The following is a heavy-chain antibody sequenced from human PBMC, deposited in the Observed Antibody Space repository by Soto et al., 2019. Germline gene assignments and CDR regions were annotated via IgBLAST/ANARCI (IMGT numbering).Heavy chain of an antibody. J-gene: IGHJ4*02. CDR2: IYWNDDK. CDR1: GFSLSTSGVG. CDR3: AHPYCSGGSCYSSFVY. D-gene: IGHD2-15*01. V-gene: IGHV2-5*01. Sequence: QITLKESGPTLVNPTQTLTLTCTFSGFSLSTSGVGVGWIRQPPGKALEWLALIYWNDDKRYSPSLKSRLTITKDTSKNQVVLTMTNMDPVDTATYYCAHPYCSGGSCYSSFVYWGQGTLVTVSS.